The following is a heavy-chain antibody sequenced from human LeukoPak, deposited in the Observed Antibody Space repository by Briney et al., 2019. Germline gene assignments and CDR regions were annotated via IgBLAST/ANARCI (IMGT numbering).Heavy chain of an antibody. D-gene: IGHD5-24*01. Sequence: SETLSLTCTVSGGSIGNFYWSWIRQPPGKGLEWIGYIFSSGTTNYNPSLESRVTISVDTSKKQFSLNLSSVTAADTAMYFCARQVPRDSYDDYWGQGTLVTVSS. J-gene: IGHJ4*02. V-gene: IGHV4-59*08. CDR1: GGSIGNFY. CDR3: ARQVPRDSYDDY. CDR2: IFSSGTT.